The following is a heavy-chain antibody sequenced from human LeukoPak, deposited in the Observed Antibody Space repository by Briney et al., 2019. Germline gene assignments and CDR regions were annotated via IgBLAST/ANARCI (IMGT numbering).Heavy chain of an antibody. D-gene: IGHD2-21*02. J-gene: IGHJ2*01. CDR3: ARRPPVVVTAIATQGDNWYFDL. CDR1: GSSINSDYY. CDR2: IYHSGST. Sequence: SETLSLTCTVSGSSINSDYYWGWIRQPPGKGLEWIGSIYHSGSTYYNPSLKSRVTISVDTSKNQFSLKLSSVTAADTAVYYCARRPPVVVTAIATQGDNWYFDLWGRGTLVTVSS. V-gene: IGHV4-38-2*02.